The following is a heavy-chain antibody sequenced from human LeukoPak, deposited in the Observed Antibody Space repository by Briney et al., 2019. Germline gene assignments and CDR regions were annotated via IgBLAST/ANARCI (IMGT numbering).Heavy chain of an antibody. CDR3: ARGHSNSPFLY. D-gene: IGHD6-6*01. V-gene: IGHV1-46*01. Sequence: ASVKVSCKASGYTFTSYYLHWVRRAPGQGLEWMGIINPSGGSTSHAQKFQDRVTMTRDTPTSTVYMKLSSLRSEDTAVYYCARGHSNSPFLYWGQGTLVTVSS. CDR1: GYTFTSYY. CDR2: INPSGGST. J-gene: IGHJ4*02.